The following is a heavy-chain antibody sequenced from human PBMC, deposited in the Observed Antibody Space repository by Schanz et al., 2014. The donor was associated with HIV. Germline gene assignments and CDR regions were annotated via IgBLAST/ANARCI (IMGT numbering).Heavy chain of an antibody. CDR3: ARDNSGSIDY. D-gene: IGHD3-10*01. V-gene: IGHV3-33*01. J-gene: IGHJ4*02. CDR2: IWNDGTSK. Sequence: QVHLVESGGGVVQPGTSLRLSCAASGFTFSNYAIHWVRQASGKGLEGVTLIWNDGTSKYYADSVKGRFTISRDASKNALYLQMNSLRAEDTAVYYCARDNSGSIDYWGQGTLVTVSS. CDR1: GFTFSNYA.